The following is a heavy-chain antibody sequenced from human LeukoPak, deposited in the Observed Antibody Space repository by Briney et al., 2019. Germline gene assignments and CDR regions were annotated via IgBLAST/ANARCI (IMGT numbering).Heavy chain of an antibody. CDR3: ATGKYSGYYGY. Sequence: SETLSLTCSVSGGSIGTDSYYGGWVRQPPGKGLEWIGSMYYGGTTYFNPSLKSRVTLSVDTSKNDFSLRLSSVTAADSAVYFCATGKYSGYYGYWGQGTLVTVSS. D-gene: IGHD5-12*01. CDR2: MYYGGTT. V-gene: IGHV4-39*02. CDR1: GGSIGTDSYY. J-gene: IGHJ4*02.